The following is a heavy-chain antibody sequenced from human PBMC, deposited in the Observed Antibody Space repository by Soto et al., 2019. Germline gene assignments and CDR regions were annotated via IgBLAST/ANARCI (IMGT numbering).Heavy chain of an antibody. CDR2: IYYSGST. D-gene: IGHD6-19*01. J-gene: IGHJ4*02. V-gene: IGHV4-39*01. CDR1: GGSISSSSYY. CDR3: ARGGDSSGWYGYRFVYYFDY. Sequence: QLQLQESGPGLVKPSETLSLTCTVSGGSISSSSYYWGWIRQPPGKGLEWIGSIYYSGSTYYNPSLKSGVPISVDTSKNQFSLKLSSVTAADTAVYYCARGGDSSGWYGYRFVYYFDYWGQGTLVTVSS.